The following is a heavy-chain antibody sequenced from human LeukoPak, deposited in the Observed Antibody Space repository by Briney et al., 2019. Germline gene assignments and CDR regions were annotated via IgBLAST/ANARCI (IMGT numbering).Heavy chain of an antibody. CDR3: AREADTAMVTDY. Sequence: PSETLSLTCTVSGGSISSGDYYWGWIRQPPGKGLEWIGYIYYSGSTYYNPSLKSRVTISVDTSKNQFSLKLSSVTAADTAVYYCAREADTAMVTDYWGQGTLVTVSS. J-gene: IGHJ4*02. D-gene: IGHD5-18*01. V-gene: IGHV4-30-4*01. CDR2: IYYSGST. CDR1: GGSISSGDYY.